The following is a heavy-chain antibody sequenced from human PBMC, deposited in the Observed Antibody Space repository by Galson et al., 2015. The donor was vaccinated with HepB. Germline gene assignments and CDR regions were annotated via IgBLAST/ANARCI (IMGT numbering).Heavy chain of an antibody. D-gene: IGHD4-17*01. CDR3: ARDYGDYISSYFEY. J-gene: IGHJ4*02. CDR1: GYSFTSYG. V-gene: IGHV1-18*04. Sequence: SVKVSCKASGYSFTSYGISWVRQAPGQGLEWMGWISANNGNTNYAQKFQGRVTMTTDTSTRTAYMELRGLRFDDTAVYYCARDYGDYISSYFEYWGLGTLVTVSS. CDR2: ISANNGNT.